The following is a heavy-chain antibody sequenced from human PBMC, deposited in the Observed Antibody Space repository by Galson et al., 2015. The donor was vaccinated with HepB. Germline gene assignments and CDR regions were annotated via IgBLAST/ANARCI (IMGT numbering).Heavy chain of an antibody. CDR3: ARRSDSSGWYYFDY. J-gene: IGHJ4*02. Sequence: QSGAAVKKPGESLEISCKGSGYSFTSYWIGWVRQMPGKGLEWMGIIYPGDSDTRYSPAYQGQVTISADKSISTDYLLWSSLKASDAAMYYCARRSDSSGWYYFDYWGQGTLVTVSS. D-gene: IGHD6-19*01. CDR2: IYPGDSDT. CDR1: GYSFTSYW. V-gene: IGHV5-51*03.